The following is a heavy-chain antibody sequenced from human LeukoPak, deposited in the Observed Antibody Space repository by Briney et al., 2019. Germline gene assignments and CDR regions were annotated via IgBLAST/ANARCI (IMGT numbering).Heavy chain of an antibody. CDR3: ARDYYDSSGYSRDAFDI. V-gene: IGHV5-51*01. CDR1: GYSFTSYW. D-gene: IGHD3-22*01. J-gene: IGHJ3*02. CDR2: IYPGDSDT. Sequence: GESLKISCKASGYSFTSYWIGWVRQMPGKGLELMGIIYPGDSDTRYSPFFQGQVTISADKSVSTAYLQWSSLKASDTAMYYCARDYYDSSGYSRDAFDIWGQGTMVTVSS.